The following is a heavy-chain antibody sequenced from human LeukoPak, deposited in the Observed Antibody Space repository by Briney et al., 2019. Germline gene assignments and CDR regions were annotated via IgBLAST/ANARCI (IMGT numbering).Heavy chain of an antibody. V-gene: IGHV4-59*12. CDR2: IYYSGST. D-gene: IGHD3-22*01. CDR1: GGSISSYY. Sequence: SETLSLTCTVSGGSISSYYWSWIRQPPGKGLEWIGYIYYSGSTNYNPSLKSRVTISVDTSKNQFSLKLSSVTAADTAVYYRARTDYDSSGYPPGYWGQGTLVTVSS. J-gene: IGHJ4*02. CDR3: ARTDYDSSGYPPGY.